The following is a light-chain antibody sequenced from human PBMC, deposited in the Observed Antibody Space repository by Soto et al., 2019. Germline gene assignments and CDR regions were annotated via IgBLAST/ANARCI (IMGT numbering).Light chain of an antibody. CDR2: DAS. V-gene: IGKV3-11*01. CDR3: QQRSNWPPT. CDR1: QSVSSY. J-gene: IGKJ5*01. Sequence: EIVLTQSPATLSLSPGERATLSCRASQSVSSYLAWYQQKPGQAPRLLIYDASNRATGIPARFSGSGSGTDXXLXXXSLEPEDFAVYYCQQRSNWPPTFGQGTRLEIK.